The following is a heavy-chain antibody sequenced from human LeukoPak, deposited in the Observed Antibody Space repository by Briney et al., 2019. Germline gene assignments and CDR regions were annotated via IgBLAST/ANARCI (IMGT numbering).Heavy chain of an antibody. Sequence: PSQTLSLTCTVSGGSISSGGYYWSWIRQHPGKGLEWIGYIYYSGSTYYNPSLKSRVTISVDTSKNQFSLKLSSVTAADTAVYYCARGGHYGSGSYYNETDYWGQGTLVTVSS. CDR2: IYYSGST. V-gene: IGHV4-31*03. CDR3: ARGGHYGSGSYYNETDY. D-gene: IGHD3-10*01. J-gene: IGHJ4*02. CDR1: GGSISSGGYY.